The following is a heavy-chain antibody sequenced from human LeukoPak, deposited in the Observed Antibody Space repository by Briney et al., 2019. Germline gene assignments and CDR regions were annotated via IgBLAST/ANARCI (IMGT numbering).Heavy chain of an antibody. J-gene: IGHJ4*02. D-gene: IGHD5-24*01. CDR1: GFTFSYYS. V-gene: IGHV3-48*02. CDR3: ARKALGQGQYYFDF. Sequence: PGGSLRLSCAASGFTFSYYSINWVRQAPGKGLEWVSYIGGSGNTIYYADSVKGRFTISRDNAKNSLYLQMNSLRDEDTAVYYCARKALGQGQYYFDFWGQGTLVTVSS. CDR2: IGGSGNTI.